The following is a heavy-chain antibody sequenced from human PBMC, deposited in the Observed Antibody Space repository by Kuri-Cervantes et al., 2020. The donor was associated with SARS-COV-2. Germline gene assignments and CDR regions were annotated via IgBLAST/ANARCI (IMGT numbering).Heavy chain of an antibody. Sequence: LRLSCAISGDSVSSNSAGWNWIRQSPSRGLEWLGRTYYRSKWYHDYAVSVKSRIIINPDTSKNQFSLQLSSVTPEDTAVYYCARGLGQGLVFRGGPYFDYWGQGTLVTVSS. CDR2: TYYRSKWYH. V-gene: IGHV6-1*01. CDR1: GDSVSSNSAG. J-gene: IGHJ4*02. D-gene: IGHD3/OR15-3a*01. CDR3: ARGLGQGLVFRGGPYFDY.